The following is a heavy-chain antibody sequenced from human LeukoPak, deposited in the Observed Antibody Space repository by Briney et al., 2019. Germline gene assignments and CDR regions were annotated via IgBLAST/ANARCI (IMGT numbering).Heavy chain of an antibody. CDR2: ISGSGGST. V-gene: IGHV3-23*01. CDR1: GFTFSSYA. D-gene: IGHD6-13*01. Sequence: QPGGSLRLSCAASGFTFSSYAMSWVRQAPGKGLEWVSAISGSGGSTYYADSVKGRFTISRDNSKNTLYLQMNSLRAEDTAVYYCAKEGGSSWYSYYYYMDVWGKGTTVTVSS. J-gene: IGHJ6*03. CDR3: AKEGGSSWYSYYYYMDV.